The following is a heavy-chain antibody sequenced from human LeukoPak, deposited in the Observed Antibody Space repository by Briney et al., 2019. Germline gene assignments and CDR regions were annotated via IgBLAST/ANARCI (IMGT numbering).Heavy chain of an antibody. Sequence: GGSLRLSCAASGFTFSIYWMTWVRQAPGKGLEWVANLKEDGSVIYYVDSVKGRYTISRDNAKKSLYLQMNNLRGEDTAAYFCAMSWKLSLDVWGQGTTVTVSS. J-gene: IGHJ6*02. CDR1: GFTFSIYW. D-gene: IGHD1-1*01. CDR2: LKEDGSVI. V-gene: IGHV3-7*01. CDR3: AMSWKLSLDV.